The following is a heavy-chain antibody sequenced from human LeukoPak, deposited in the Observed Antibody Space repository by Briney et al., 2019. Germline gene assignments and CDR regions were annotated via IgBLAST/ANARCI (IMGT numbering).Heavy chain of an antibody. CDR3: ARDGGGYCSGGSCPPYFDY. CDR2: INPSGGST. D-gene: IGHD2-15*01. CDR1: GYTFTSYY. Sequence: ASVKVSCKASGYTFTSYYMHWVRQAPGQGLEWMGIINPSGGSTSYAQKFQGRVTMTRDMSTSTVYMELSSLRSEDTAVYYCARDGGGYCSGGSCPPYFDYWGQGTLVTVSS. V-gene: IGHV1-46*01. J-gene: IGHJ4*02.